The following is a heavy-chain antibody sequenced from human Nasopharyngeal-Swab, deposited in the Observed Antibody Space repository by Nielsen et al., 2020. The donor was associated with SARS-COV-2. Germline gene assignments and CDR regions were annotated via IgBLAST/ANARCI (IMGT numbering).Heavy chain of an antibody. D-gene: IGHD4-17*01. CDR1: GYSFTSYW. J-gene: IGHJ4*02. CDR3: ARLVSTTVTTTYFDY. Sequence: GSLRLSCKGSGYSFTSYWIGWVRQMPGKGLEWMGIIYPGDSDTRYSPSFQGQVTISADKSISTAYLQWSSLKASDTAMYYCARLVSTTVTTTYFDYWGQGTLVTVSS. V-gene: IGHV5-51*01. CDR2: IYPGDSDT.